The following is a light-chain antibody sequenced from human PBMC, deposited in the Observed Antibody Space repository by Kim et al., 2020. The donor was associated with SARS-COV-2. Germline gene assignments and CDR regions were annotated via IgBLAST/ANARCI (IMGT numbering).Light chain of an antibody. CDR3: ATWDDSLTWV. J-gene: IGLJ3*02. V-gene: IGLV1-47*01. CDR2: RND. Sequence: PGGRFAISCSESSSNIGSYYGCWYQHFPGTAPKLLIYRNDQRLSGVPDRFSGSKSGTSASLAISGLQSEDEADYYCATWDDSLTWVFGGGTQLTVL. CDR1: SSNIGSYY.